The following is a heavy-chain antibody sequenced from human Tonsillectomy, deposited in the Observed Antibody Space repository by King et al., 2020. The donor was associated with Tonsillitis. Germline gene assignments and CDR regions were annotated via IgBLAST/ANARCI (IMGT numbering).Heavy chain of an antibody. CDR2: IRFDGSIK. D-gene: IGHD2-21*01. CDR1: GFTFSNYG. CDR3: AKGPRRTHNFDSGGPAPFDY. Sequence: VQLVESGGGVVQPGGSLRLSCAASGFTFSNYGMHWVRQAPGKGLEWVAFIRFDGSIKYYADSVKGRFTISRDNSKKTLYLQMNSLRAEDTAVYYCAKGPRRTHNFDSGGPAPFDYWGQGTLVTVSS. J-gene: IGHJ4*02. V-gene: IGHV3-30*02.